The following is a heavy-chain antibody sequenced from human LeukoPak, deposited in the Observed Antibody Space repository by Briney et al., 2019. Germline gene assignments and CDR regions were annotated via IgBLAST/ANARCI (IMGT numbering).Heavy chain of an antibody. CDR3: ARDTPYYDILTGYYPDAFDI. CDR2: INPNSGGT. D-gene: IGHD3-9*01. J-gene: IGHJ3*02. CDR1: GYTFTGYY. V-gene: IGHV1-2*02. Sequence: GASVKVSCKASGYTFTGYYMHWVRQAPGQGLEWMGWINPNSGGTNYAQKFQGRVTMTRDTSISTAYMELSRLRSDDTAVYYCARDTPYYDILTGYYPDAFDIWGQGTMVTVSS.